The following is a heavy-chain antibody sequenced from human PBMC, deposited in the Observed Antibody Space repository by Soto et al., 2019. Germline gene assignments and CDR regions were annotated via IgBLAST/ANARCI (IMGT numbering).Heavy chain of an antibody. J-gene: IGHJ6*02. V-gene: IGHV4-31*03. CDR3: ARNGYTYGMDV. CDR2: IYYSGIS. CDR1: GGSTSSGGFY. D-gene: IGHD5-18*01. Sequence: PSETLSLTCTVSGGSTSSGGFYWSWIRQHPGKGLEWIGYIYYSGISYYNPSLKSRVSISLDTSRNQFSMTLNSVTAADTAVYYCARNGYTYGMDVWGQGATVTV.